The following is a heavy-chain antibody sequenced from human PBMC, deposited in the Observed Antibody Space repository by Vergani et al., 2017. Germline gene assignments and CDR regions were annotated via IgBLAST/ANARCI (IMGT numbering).Heavy chain of an antibody. V-gene: IGHV3-49*04. CDR1: GFSFGDYA. Sequence: VQLVESGGGLVPPGRSLRLSCAASGFSFGDYAMTWVRQAPGKGLEWVAFIRNKAYGGTTEYAASVKGRFTISRDDSKRLAYLQLSGLKTEDTAVYFCSRGRGYSFGYSVYWGQGTLVTVSS. J-gene: IGHJ4*02. D-gene: IGHD5-18*01. CDR3: SRGRGYSFGYSVY. CDR2: IRNKAYGGTT.